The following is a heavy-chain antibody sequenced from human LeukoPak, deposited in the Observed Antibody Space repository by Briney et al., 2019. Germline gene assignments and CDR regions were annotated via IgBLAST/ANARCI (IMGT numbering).Heavy chain of an antibody. D-gene: IGHD3-22*01. CDR3: ARDLDYYDSTWFDP. V-gene: IGHV4-4*07. J-gene: IGHJ5*02. Sequence: PSETLSLTCTVSGASISNYYWSWIRQPAGKGLEWIGRVYTSETTNYNPSLNSQVTMSLDTSKNQFSLKLSSVTAADTAVYYCARDLDYYDSTWFDPWGQGTLVTVSS. CDR1: GASISNYY. CDR2: VYTSETT.